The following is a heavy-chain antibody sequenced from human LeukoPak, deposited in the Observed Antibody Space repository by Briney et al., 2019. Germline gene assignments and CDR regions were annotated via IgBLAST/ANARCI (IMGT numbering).Heavy chain of an antibody. D-gene: IGHD3-10*01. J-gene: IGHJ6*03. CDR3: ARTYYYGSGSYYYYYMDV. CDR2: IYTSGST. Sequence: PSETLSLTCTVSGGSISSYYWSWIRQPAGKGLEWIGRIYTSGSTNYNPSLKSRVTMSVDTSKNQFSLKLSSVTAADTAVYYCARTYYYGSGSYYYYYMDVWGKGTTVTVSS. CDR1: GGSISSYY. V-gene: IGHV4-4*07.